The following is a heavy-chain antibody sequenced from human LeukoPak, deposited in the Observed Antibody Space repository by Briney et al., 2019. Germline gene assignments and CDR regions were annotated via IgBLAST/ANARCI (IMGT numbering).Heavy chain of an antibody. J-gene: IGHJ4*02. D-gene: IGHD3-22*01. V-gene: IGHV4-59*01. CDR3: ARAQWYYDGTNYSPSGFDG. CDR2: IYNSGATT. CDR1: GGSISKYY. Sequence: SETLSLTCIVSGGSISKYYWSWIRQSPGKGLEWIGYIYNSGATTDYNPSLKNRVTISVDTSKNQFSLKVRSVTAADTAVYYCARAQWYYDGTNYSPSGFDGWGQGTLVTVSS.